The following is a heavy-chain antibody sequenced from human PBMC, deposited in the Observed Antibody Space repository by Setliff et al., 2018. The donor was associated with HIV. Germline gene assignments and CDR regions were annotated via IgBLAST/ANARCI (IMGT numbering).Heavy chain of an antibody. V-gene: IGHV4-38-2*02. CDR3: ARSNSGTYLYY. CDR2: IYHSGST. D-gene: IGHD1-26*01. CDR1: GYSISSGYY. Sequence: PSETLSLTCTVSGYSISSGYYWGWIRQPPGKGLEWIGSIYHSGSTYYNPSLKSRVTISVDTSKNQFSLKVNSVTAADTAVYFCARSNSGTYLYYWGQGTQVTVSS. J-gene: IGHJ4*02.